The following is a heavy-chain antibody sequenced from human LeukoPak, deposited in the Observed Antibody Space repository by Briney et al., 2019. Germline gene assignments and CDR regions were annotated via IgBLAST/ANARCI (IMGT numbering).Heavy chain of an antibody. Sequence: GGSLRLSCVASGFTFSSYWMHWVRQAPGKGLVWVSRINNDGSSAYYADSVKGRFTISRDNARNTLYLQMNSLTADDTAVYYCARGYYSGSRIDYWGQGTLVTVSS. CDR1: GFTFSSYW. CDR3: ARGYYSGSRIDY. V-gene: IGHV3-74*01. J-gene: IGHJ4*02. D-gene: IGHD6-13*01. CDR2: INNDGSSA.